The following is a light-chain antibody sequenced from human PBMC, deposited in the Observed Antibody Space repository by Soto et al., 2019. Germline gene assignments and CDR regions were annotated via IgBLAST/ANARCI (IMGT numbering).Light chain of an antibody. J-gene: IGLJ2*01. V-gene: IGLV2-14*01. CDR2: DVS. CDR1: SSDVGGYNY. Sequence: QSVLTQPASVSGSPGQSITISCTGTSSDVGGYNYVSWYQQHPGKAPKLMIYDVSNRPSGVSNRFSGSKSGNTASLTISGLRAEDEADYYCSSYTSSSTPLFGGGTQLTVL. CDR3: SSYTSSSTPL.